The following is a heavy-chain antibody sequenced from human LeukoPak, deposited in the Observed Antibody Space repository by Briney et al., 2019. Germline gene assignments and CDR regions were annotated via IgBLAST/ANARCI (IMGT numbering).Heavy chain of an antibody. D-gene: IGHD5-24*01. CDR1: GFTVSGNY. J-gene: IGHJ5*02. Sequence: GGSLRLSCAASGFTVSGNYMNWVRQAPGKGLECVSIIYPNGYTYYADSVKGRFTISRDNSKNTLYLQMNSLRAEDTALYFCARDNSPSDGYILFDDWGQGTLVTVSS. CDR3: ARDNSPSDGYILFDD. V-gene: IGHV3-53*01. CDR2: IYPNGYT.